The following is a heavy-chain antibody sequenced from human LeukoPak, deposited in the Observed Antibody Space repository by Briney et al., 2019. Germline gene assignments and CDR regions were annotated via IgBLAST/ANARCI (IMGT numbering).Heavy chain of an antibody. J-gene: IGHJ4*02. CDR3: VKGDSSGWY. D-gene: IGHD6-19*01. CDR1: GFPFSSFA. Sequence: GGSLRLSCAASGFPFSSFAMGWVRQAPGKGLEWVSSIFGSGGPTYYADSVKGRFTISRDNSKNTLYLQLDSLRAEDTALYYCVKGDSSGWYWGQGALVTVSS. CDR2: IFGSGGPT. V-gene: IGHV3-23*01.